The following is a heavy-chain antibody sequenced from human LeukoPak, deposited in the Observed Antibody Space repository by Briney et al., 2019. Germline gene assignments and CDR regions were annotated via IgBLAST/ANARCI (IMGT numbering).Heavy chain of an antibody. J-gene: IGHJ4*02. Sequence: QPGGSLKLSCAASGFTFSGSAMHWVRQASGKGLEWVGRIRSKANSYATAYAASVKGRFTISRDDSKNTAYLQMNSLKTEDTAVYYCTRLYCSGGSCYSFGDYWGQGTLATVSS. V-gene: IGHV3-73*01. CDR1: GFTFSGSA. CDR2: IRSKANSYAT. D-gene: IGHD2-15*01. CDR3: TRLYCSGGSCYSFGDY.